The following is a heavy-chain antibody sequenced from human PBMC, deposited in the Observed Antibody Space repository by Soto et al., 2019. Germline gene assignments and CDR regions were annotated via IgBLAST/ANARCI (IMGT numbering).Heavy chain of an antibody. CDR1: GFTFSNYA. J-gene: IGHJ4*02. CDR2: ISSNGGST. CDR3: VKVRPPDTDMAHYHY. Sequence: SLRLSCSASGFTFSNYAMHWVRQAPGRGLEYVSAISSNGGSTYYADSVKGRFTISRDNSKNTLYLQMSSLRAEDTAVYYCVKVRPPDTDMAHYHYWGQGILVTVSS. V-gene: IGHV3-64D*06. D-gene: IGHD5-18*01.